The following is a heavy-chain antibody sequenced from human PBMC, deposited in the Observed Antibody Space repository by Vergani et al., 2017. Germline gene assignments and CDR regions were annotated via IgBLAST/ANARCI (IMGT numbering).Heavy chain of an antibody. D-gene: IGHD6-19*01. Sequence: QVQLVESGGGVVQPGGSLRLPCAASGFSFRSYGMHWVRQAPGKGLEWVAFIRYDGSNKYYADSVKGRFTISRDNSKNTLYLQMNSLRAEDTAVYYCARLLRLAVAPSAGLDYWGQGTLVTVSA. V-gene: IGHV3-30*02. CDR1: GFSFRSYG. CDR2: IRYDGSNK. CDR3: ARLLRLAVAPSAGLDY. J-gene: IGHJ4*02.